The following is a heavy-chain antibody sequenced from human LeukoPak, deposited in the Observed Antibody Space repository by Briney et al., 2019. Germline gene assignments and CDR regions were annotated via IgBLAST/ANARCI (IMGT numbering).Heavy chain of an antibody. D-gene: IGHD3-10*01. V-gene: IGHV3-53*01. J-gene: IGHJ3*02. Sequence: GGSLRLSCAVSGFPVSSQFMSWVRQAPGKGLEWVSIIYSGGSTDYADSVKGRFTISRDNSQNTLYLQMNSLRAEDTAVYYCASSMVRGISGAFDIWGQGKMVIVSS. CDR2: IYSGGST. CDR3: ASSMVRGISGAFDI. CDR1: GFPVSSQF.